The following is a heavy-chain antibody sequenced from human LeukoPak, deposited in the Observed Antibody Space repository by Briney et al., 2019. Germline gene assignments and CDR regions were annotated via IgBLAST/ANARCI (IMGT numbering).Heavy chain of an antibody. J-gene: IGHJ6*02. Sequence: GGSLRLSCAASGFTFSSYWMHWVRHAPGEGLVWVSRINRDGYSLGYADSVKGRFTISRDYAKNTLHLQMNSLGAEDTAVYYCARGGVAGGMDVWGQGTTVTVSS. V-gene: IGHV3-74*01. CDR1: GFTFSSYW. CDR2: INRDGYSL. D-gene: IGHD6-19*01. CDR3: ARGGVAGGMDV.